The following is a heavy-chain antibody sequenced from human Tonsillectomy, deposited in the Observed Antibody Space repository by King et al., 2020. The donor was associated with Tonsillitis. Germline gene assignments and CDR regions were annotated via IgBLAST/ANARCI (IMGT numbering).Heavy chain of an antibody. V-gene: IGHV3-74*01. CDR3: ARSDYSKDAFDI. CDR2: INSDGSST. CDR1: GFTFSGYW. J-gene: IGHJ3*02. Sequence: VQLVESGGGLVQPGGSLRLSCAASGFTFSGYWMHWVRQAPGKGLVWVSRINSDGSSTSYADSVKGRFTISRDNAKNTLYLQMNSLRAEDTAVYYCARSDYSKDAFDIWGQGTMVTVSS. D-gene: IGHD4-11*01.